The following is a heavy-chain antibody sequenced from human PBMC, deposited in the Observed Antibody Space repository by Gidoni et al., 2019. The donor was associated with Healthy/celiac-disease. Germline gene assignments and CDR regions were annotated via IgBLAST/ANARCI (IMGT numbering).Heavy chain of an antibody. J-gene: IGHJ4*02. V-gene: IGHV4-34*01. Sequence: QVQLQQWGAGLLKPSETLSLTCAVYGGSFSGYYWSWIRQPPGKGLEWIGEINHSGSPNYNPSLKSRVTISVDTSKNQFSLKLSSVTAADTAVYYCARGRPDDYIWGSYRSAGGVGDYWGQGTLVTVSS. CDR3: ARGRPDDYIWGSYRSAGGVGDY. D-gene: IGHD3-16*02. CDR2: INHSGSP. CDR1: GGSFSGYY.